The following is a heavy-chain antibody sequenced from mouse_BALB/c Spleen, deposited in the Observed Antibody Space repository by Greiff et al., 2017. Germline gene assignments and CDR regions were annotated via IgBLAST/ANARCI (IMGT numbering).Heavy chain of an antibody. CDR2: IYPGDGST. Sequence: QVQLKESGPELVKPGASVKMSCKASGYTFTSYYIHWVKQRPGQGLEWIGWIYPGDGSTKYNEKFKGKTTLTADKSSSTAYMLLSSLTSEDSAIYFCARLYDGYYFDYWGQGTTLTVSS. D-gene: IGHD2-3*01. CDR3: ARLYDGYYFDY. J-gene: IGHJ2*01. V-gene: IGHV1S56*01. CDR1: GYTFTSYY.